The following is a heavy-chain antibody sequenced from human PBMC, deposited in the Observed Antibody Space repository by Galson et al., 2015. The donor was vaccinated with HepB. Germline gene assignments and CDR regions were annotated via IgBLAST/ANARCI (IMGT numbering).Heavy chain of an antibody. Sequence: SLRLSCAASGFTFSSYALTWVRQAPGKGLEWVSSITGSGDGTHYADSVRGRFAISRDNSKNTLFLHVHSLTAEDTAVYYCAKGRASGKVDWFDPWGQGALVTVSS. D-gene: IGHD3-10*01. V-gene: IGHV3-23*01. J-gene: IGHJ5*02. CDR3: AKGRASGKVDWFDP. CDR1: GFTFSSYA. CDR2: ITGSGDGT.